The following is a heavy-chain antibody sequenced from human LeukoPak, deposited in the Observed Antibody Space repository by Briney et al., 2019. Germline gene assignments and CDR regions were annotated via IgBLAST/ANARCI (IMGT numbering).Heavy chain of an antibody. CDR1: GFTFSSYA. CDR2: ISYDGSNK. J-gene: IGHJ6*02. Sequence: GGPLRLSCAASGFTFSSYAMHWVRQAPGKGLEWVAVISYDGSNKYYADSVKGRFTISRDNSKNTLYLQMNSLRAEDTAVYYCARDSRATLVITIGGMDVWGQGTTVTVSS. D-gene: IGHD3-10*01. CDR3: ARDSRATLVITIGGMDV. V-gene: IGHV3-30-3*01.